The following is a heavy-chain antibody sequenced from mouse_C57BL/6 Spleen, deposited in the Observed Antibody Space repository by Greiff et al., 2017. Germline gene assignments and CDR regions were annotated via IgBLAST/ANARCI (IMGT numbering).Heavy chain of an antibody. J-gene: IGHJ4*01. V-gene: IGHV10-1*01. D-gene: IGHD2-3*01. CDR3: VRHDYDGYYVGAMDY. CDR1: GFSFNTYA. CDR2: IRSKSNNYAT. Sequence: EVQRVESGGGLVQPKGSLKLSCAASGFSFNTYAMNWVRQAPGKGLEWVARIRSKSNNYATYYADSVKDRFTISRDDSESMLYLQMNNLKTEDTAMYYCVRHDYDGYYVGAMDYWGQGTSVTVSS.